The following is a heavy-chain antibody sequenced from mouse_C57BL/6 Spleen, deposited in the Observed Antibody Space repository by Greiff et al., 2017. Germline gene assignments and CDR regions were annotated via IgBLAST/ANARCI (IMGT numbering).Heavy chain of an antibody. J-gene: IGHJ2*01. CDR2: ISSGGDYI. Sequence: EVQGVESGEGLVKPGGSLKLSCAASGFTFSSYAMSWVRQTPEKRLEWVAYISSGGDYIYYADTVKGRFTISRDNARNTLYLQMSSLKSEDTAMYYCTRVFYDGEGFDYWGQGTTLTVSS. CDR1: GFTFSSYA. D-gene: IGHD2-12*01. V-gene: IGHV5-9-1*02. CDR3: TRVFYDGEGFDY.